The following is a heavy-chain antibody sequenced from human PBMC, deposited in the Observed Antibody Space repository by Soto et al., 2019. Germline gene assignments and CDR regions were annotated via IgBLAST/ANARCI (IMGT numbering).Heavy chain of an antibody. CDR1: GFTFSSYW. V-gene: IGHV3-7*03. J-gene: IGHJ6*03. CDR2: IKQDGSEK. Sequence: GGSLRLSCAASGFTFSSYWMSWVRQAPGKGLEWVANIKQDGSEKYYVDSVKGRFTISRDNAKNSLYLQMNSLRAEDTAVYYCAREAWSYYYYYMDVWGKGTTVTVSS. D-gene: IGHD1-1*01. CDR3: AREAWSYYYYYMDV.